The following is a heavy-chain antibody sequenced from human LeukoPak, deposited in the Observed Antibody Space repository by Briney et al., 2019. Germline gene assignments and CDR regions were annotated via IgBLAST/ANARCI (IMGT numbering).Heavy chain of an antibody. J-gene: IGHJ4*02. D-gene: IGHD2-15*01. CDR2: ISSSSSYI. CDR1: GFTFSSYS. CDR3: ARDVVVVAATAGIDY. Sequence: GRSLRLSCAASGFTFSSYSMNWVRQAPGKGLEWVSSISSSSSYIYYADSVKGRFTISRDNAKNSLYLQMNSLRAEDTAVYYCARDVVVVAATAGIDYWGQGTLVTVSS. V-gene: IGHV3-21*01.